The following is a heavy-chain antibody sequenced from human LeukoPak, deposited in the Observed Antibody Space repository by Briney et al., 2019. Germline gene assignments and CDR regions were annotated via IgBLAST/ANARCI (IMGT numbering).Heavy chain of an antibody. J-gene: IGHJ5*02. D-gene: IGHD2-15*01. CDR1: GFTFSSHN. Sequence: GGSLRLSCAASGFTFSSHNMNWVRQAPGKGLEWVSSISTSSSYIYYADSVKGRFTISRDNAKNSLYLQMNSLRAEDTAVYYCARGDDGVSSNSRGWFDPWGQGTLVTVSS. CDR3: ARGDDGVSSNSRGWFDP. CDR2: ISTSSSYI. V-gene: IGHV3-21*01.